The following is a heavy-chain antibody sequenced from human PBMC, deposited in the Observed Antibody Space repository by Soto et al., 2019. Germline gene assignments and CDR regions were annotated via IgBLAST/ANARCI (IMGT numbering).Heavy chain of an antibody. CDR2: FRSGGDDETT. D-gene: IGHD3-10*01. J-gene: IGHJ4*02. Sequence: GGSLRLSCAASGFTFSSYSMSWVRQAPGKGLEWVSGFRSGGDDETTYYADAMRGRFTISRDNSKNTLFLQMNSLRAEDTAIYYCAKKVNSGSGSQFFDYWGQGTLVTVSS. CDR1: GFTFSSYS. CDR3: AKKVNSGSGSQFFDY. V-gene: IGHV3-23*01.